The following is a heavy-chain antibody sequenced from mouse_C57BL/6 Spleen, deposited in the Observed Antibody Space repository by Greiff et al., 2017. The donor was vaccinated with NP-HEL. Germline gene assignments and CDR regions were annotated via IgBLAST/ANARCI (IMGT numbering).Heavy chain of an antibody. CDR2: INPNYVTT. CDR3: ERIYCSSYVYFDV. V-gene: IGHV1-39*01. Sequence: EVQLQQSGPELVKPGASVKISCKASGYSFTDYNMNWVKQSNGQSLEWIGVINPNYVTTSYNPKFKDKATLTVDQSSSTAYRHLNSLTSENLTVYSCERIYCSSYVYFDVWVTGTTVIVSS. J-gene: IGHJ1*03. D-gene: IGHD1-1*01. CDR1: GYSFTDYN.